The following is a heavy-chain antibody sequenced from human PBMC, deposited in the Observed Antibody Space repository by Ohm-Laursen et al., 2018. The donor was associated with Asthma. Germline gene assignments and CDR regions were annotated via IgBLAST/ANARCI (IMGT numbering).Heavy chain of an antibody. D-gene: IGHD1-20*01. CDR2: ISSSSSYI. V-gene: IGHV3-21*04. Sequence: SLRLSCAAPGFTFSSYSMNWVRQAPGKGLEWVSSISSSSSYIYYADSVKGRFSISRDNAKNSLYLQMNSLRAEDTAVYYCASLYNWNDFDYWGQGTLVTVSS. CDR1: GFTFSSYS. J-gene: IGHJ4*02. CDR3: ASLYNWNDFDY.